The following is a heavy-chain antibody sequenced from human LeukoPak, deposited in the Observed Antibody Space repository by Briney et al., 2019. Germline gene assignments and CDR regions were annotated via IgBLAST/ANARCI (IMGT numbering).Heavy chain of an antibody. CDR3: ARDQVGSSSEPSGPANFDY. V-gene: IGHV6-1*01. CDR2: TYYRSKWFN. D-gene: IGHD6-13*01. J-gene: IGHJ4*02. CDR1: GDSVSSNSAA. Sequence: SQTLSLTCAISGDSVSSNSAAWNWIRQSPSRGLEWLGRTYYRSKWFNDYAVSVKSRITINPDTSKNQFSLQLNSVTPEDTAVYYCARDQVGSSSEPSGPANFDYWGQGTLVTVSS.